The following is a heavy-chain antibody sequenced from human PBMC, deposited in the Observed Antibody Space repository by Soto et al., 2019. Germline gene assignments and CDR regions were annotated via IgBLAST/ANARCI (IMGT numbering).Heavy chain of an antibody. CDR1: GGSFSGYY. V-gene: IGHV4-34*01. CDR3: ARGWGRIFDY. Sequence: QVQLQQWGAGLLKPSETLSLTCAVYGGSFSGYYWNWLRQPPGKGLEWIGEINHSGSTNYNPSLKRRVTISVDTSKNQFSLKLSSVTAADTAVYYCARGWGRIFDYWGQGTLVTVSS. J-gene: IGHJ4*02. CDR2: INHSGST. D-gene: IGHD7-27*01.